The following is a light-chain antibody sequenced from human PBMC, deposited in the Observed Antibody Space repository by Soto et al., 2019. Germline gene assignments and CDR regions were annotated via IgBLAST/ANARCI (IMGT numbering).Light chain of an antibody. V-gene: IGLV2-23*01. CDR3: CSYADSTTYV. Sequence: QSALTQPASVSGSPGQSITISCTGTSSDVGSYNLVSWYQQHPGNSPKLMICEGSKRPSGVSDRFSGSKSGNTASLTISGLQAEDEADYYCCSYADSTTYVFGTGTKVTV. J-gene: IGLJ1*01. CDR1: SSDVGSYNL. CDR2: EGS.